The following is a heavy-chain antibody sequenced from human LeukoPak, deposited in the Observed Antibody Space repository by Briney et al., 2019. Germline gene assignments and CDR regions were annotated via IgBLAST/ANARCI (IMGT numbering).Heavy chain of an antibody. V-gene: IGHV5-10-1*01. CDR1: GYSFTSYW. D-gene: IGHD2-2*01. J-gene: IGHJ4*02. CDR3: AKPPAYCSSTSCLIMNY. Sequence: GESLKISCKGSGYSFTSYWISWVRQVPGKGLEWMGRIGPSDSYTNYSPSFQGHVTISADKSISTAYLQWSSLKASDTAMYYCAKPPAYCSSTSCLIMNYWGQGTLVTVSS. CDR2: IGPSDSYT.